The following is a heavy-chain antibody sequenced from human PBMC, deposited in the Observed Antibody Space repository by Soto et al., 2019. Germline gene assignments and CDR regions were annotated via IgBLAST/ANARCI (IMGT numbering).Heavy chain of an antibody. D-gene: IGHD3-3*01. V-gene: IGHV1-3*01. CDR1: GYTFTSYA. CDR2: INAGNGNT. Sequence: ASVKVSCKASGYTFTSYAMHWVRQAPGQSLEWMVWINAGNGNTKYSQKFQGRVTITRDTSASTAYMELSSLRSEDTAVYYCARDFSLYDFWSGYLYDYWGQGTLVTVSS. CDR3: ARDFSLYDFWSGYLYDY. J-gene: IGHJ4*02.